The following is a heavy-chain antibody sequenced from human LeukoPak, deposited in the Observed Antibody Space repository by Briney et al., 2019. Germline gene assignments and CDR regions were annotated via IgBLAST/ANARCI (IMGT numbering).Heavy chain of an antibody. Sequence: GGSLRLSCAASGFTFSSYAMHWVRQAPGKGLEWVAVISYDGSNKYYADSVKGRFTISRDNSKNTLYLQMNSLRAGDTAVYYCARDRVVVPSAFDIWGQGTMVTVSS. V-gene: IGHV3-30-3*01. CDR2: ISYDGSNK. CDR1: GFTFSSYA. D-gene: IGHD2-2*01. J-gene: IGHJ3*02. CDR3: ARDRVVVPSAFDI.